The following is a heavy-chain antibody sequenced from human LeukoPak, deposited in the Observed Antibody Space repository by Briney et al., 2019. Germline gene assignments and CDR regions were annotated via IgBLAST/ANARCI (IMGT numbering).Heavy chain of an antibody. Sequence: SETLSLTCTVSGGSVSSGSYYWSWIRQPPGKGLEWIGYIYYSGSTNYNPSLKSRVTISVDTSKNQFSLKLSSVTAAATAVYYCARDPRIAAAGTFWFDPWGQGTLVTVSS. D-gene: IGHD6-13*01. V-gene: IGHV4-61*01. CDR3: ARDPRIAAAGTFWFDP. J-gene: IGHJ5*02. CDR2: IYYSGST. CDR1: GGSVSSGSYY.